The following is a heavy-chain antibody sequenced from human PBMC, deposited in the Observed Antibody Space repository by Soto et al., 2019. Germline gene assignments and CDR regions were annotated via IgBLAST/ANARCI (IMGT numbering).Heavy chain of an antibody. D-gene: IGHD6-19*01. CDR3: ARAVAVAADFDY. CDR1: GYTFTGYA. CDR2: INAGNGNT. Sequence: ASVKVYCKASGYTFTGYAMHWVRQAPGQRLEWMGWINAGNGNTKYSQKFQGRVTITRDTSASTAYMELSSLRSEDTAVYYCARAVAVAADFDYWGQGTLVTVSS. V-gene: IGHV1-3*01. J-gene: IGHJ4*02.